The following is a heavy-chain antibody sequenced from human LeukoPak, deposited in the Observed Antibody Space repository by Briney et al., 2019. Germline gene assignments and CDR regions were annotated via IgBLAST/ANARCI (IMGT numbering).Heavy chain of an antibody. J-gene: IGHJ4*02. Sequence: SETLSLTCTVSGGSISSGSYYWSWIRQPAGKGLEWIGRIYTSGSTNYNPSLKSRVTISVDTFKNQFSLKLSSVTAADTAVYYCARVTTIFGVVTDNFDYWGQGTLVTVSS. CDR2: IYTSGST. D-gene: IGHD3-3*01. V-gene: IGHV4-61*02. CDR3: ARVTTIFGVVTDNFDY. CDR1: GGSISSGSYY.